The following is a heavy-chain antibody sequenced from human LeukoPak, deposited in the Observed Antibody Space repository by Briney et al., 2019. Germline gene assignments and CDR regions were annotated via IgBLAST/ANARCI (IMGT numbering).Heavy chain of an antibody. CDR2: IRYDGSNK. V-gene: IGHV3-30*02. J-gene: IGHJ5*02. CDR3: AKDTGDYYDSSGYYYAGWFDP. CDR1: GFTFSTYG. D-gene: IGHD3-22*01. Sequence: GGSLRLSCAASGFTFSTYGVHWVRQAPGKGLEWVAFIRYDGSNKYFVDSVKGRFTISKDNSKNTVYLQMNSLRPEDTAVYHCAKDTGDYYDSSGYYYAGWFDPWGQGTLVTVSS.